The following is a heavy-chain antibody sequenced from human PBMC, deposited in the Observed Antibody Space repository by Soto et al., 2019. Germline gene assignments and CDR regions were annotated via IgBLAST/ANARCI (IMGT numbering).Heavy chain of an antibody. J-gene: IGHJ3*02. CDR2: IIPIFGTA. Sequence: QVQLVQSGAEVKKPGSSVKVSCKASGGTFSSYAISWVRQAPGQGLEWMGGIIPIFGTANYAQKFQGRVTISADKSTSTGYMELSSLRSEDTAVYYCARAAQEQQLVGGVKLGAFDIWGQGTMVTVSS. V-gene: IGHV1-69*06. CDR3: ARAAQEQQLVGGVKLGAFDI. D-gene: IGHD6-13*01. CDR1: GGTFSSYA.